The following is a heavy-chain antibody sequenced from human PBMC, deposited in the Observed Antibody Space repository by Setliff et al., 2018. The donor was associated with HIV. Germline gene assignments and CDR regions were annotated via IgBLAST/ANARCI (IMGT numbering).Heavy chain of an antibody. J-gene: IGHJ5*02. V-gene: IGHV4-4*08. CDR3: AIVPSAGVRGRPDLYHWFDP. CDR2: IETTGTV. Sequence: SETLSLTCNLSGDSIRSQFWTWIRQTPGKGLESIASIETTGTVNYSPSLKSRVSISLDPSRSQFSLTLRSVTAADAAVYYCAIVPSAGVRGRPDLYHWFDPWGQGTLVTVSS. CDR1: GDSIRSQF. D-gene: IGHD3-3*01.